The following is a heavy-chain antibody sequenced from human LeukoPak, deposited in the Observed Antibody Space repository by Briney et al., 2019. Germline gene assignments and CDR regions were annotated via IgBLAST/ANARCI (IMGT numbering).Heavy chain of an antibody. V-gene: IGHV1-69*13. CDR1: GGTFSSYA. CDR2: IIPIFGTA. J-gene: IGHJ5*02. Sequence: GASVKVSCKASGGTFSSYAISWVRQAPGQGLEWMGGIIPIFGTANYAQKFQGRVTITADESTSTAYMELSSLRSEDTAVYYCARAGDIVATLSWFDPWGQGTLVTVSS. D-gene: IGHD5-12*01. CDR3: ARAGDIVATLSWFDP.